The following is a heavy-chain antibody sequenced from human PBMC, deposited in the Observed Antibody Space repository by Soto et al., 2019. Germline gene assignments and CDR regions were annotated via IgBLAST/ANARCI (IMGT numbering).Heavy chain of an antibody. Sequence: ASVKVSCKASGYTFTSYGISWVRQAPGQGLEWMGWISAYNGNTNYAQKLQGRVTMTTDTSTSTAYMELRSLRSEDTAVYYCARGIRGYSYGPNWLAPWGQGTLVTVSS. J-gene: IGHJ5*02. CDR3: ARGIRGYSYGPNWLAP. CDR1: GYTFTSYG. D-gene: IGHD5-18*01. CDR2: ISAYNGNT. V-gene: IGHV1-18*01.